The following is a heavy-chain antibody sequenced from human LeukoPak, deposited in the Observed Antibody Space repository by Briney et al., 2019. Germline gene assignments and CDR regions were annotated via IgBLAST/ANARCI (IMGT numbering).Heavy chain of an antibody. Sequence: GESLKISCKGSGYSFTSYWIGWVRQMPGKGLEWMGIIYPGDSDTRYSPSFQGQVTISADKSISTAYLQWSSLKASDTAMYYRARTVLRYFDWSPAGGFDYWGQGTLVSVSS. D-gene: IGHD3-9*01. CDR2: IYPGDSDT. J-gene: IGHJ4*02. CDR3: ARTVLRYFDWSPAGGFDY. CDR1: GYSFTSYW. V-gene: IGHV5-51*01.